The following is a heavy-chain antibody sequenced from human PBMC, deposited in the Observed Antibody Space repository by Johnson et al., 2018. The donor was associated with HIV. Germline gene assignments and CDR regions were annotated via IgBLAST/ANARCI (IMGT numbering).Heavy chain of an antibody. Sequence: QMQLVESGGGVVQPGRSLRLSCAASGFTFSSYAMHWVRQAPGKGLEWVAVISYDGSNKYYADSVKGRFTISRDNSKNTLYLQMNSLRAEDTAVYYCARDPDDYGGRDAFDIWGQGTMVTVSS. CDR3: ARDPDDYGGRDAFDI. J-gene: IGHJ3*02. D-gene: IGHD4-23*01. CDR1: GFTFSSYA. CDR2: ISYDGSNK. V-gene: IGHV3-30*04.